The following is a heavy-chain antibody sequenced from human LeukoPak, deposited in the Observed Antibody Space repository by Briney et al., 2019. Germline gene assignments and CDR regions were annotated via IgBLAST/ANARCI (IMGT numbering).Heavy chain of an antibody. V-gene: IGHV3-15*01. CDR3: TRISGSSSGPFDY. CDR1: GFTFSNAW. J-gene: IGHJ4*02. CDR2: IKIETDGGTI. Sequence: GGSLRLSCAASGFTFSNAWMSWVRQAPGKGLEWVGRIKIETDGGTIEYGAPVKGRFTISRDDSKNTLYLQMNTLETEDTGVYYCTRISGSSSGPFDYWGQGSLVTVSS. D-gene: IGHD1-26*01.